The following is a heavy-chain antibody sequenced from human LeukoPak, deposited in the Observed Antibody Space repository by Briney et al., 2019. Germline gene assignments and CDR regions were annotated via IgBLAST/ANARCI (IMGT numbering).Heavy chain of an antibody. CDR1: GYPISGGYY. V-gene: IGHV4-38-2*02. J-gene: IGHJ3*02. D-gene: IGHD6-13*01. CDR2: IFQSGST. Sequence: SETLSLTCTVSGYPISGGYYWGWIRQPPEKGLEWIGSIFQSGSTYYNPSLKSRVTISVDTSKNQFSLKLSSVTAADTAVYYCARPRIAATFDAFDIWGQGTMVTVSS. CDR3: ARPRIAATFDAFDI.